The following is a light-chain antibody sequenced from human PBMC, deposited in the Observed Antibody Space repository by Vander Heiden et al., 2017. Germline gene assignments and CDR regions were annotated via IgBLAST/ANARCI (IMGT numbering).Light chain of an antibody. Sequence: QSVPTQPPLASGTPGQRVTISCSGSSSNIVSNTVNWYQQLPGTAPKLLIYSNNQRPSGVPDRFSGSKSGTSASLAISGLQSEDEADYYCAAWDDSLNGHYVFGTGTKVTVL. CDR1: SSNIVSNT. V-gene: IGLV1-44*01. CDR3: AAWDDSLNGHYV. J-gene: IGLJ1*01. CDR2: SNN.